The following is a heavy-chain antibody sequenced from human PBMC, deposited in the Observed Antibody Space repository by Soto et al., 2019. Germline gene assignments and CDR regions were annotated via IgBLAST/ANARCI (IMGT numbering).Heavy chain of an antibody. Sequence: GGSLRLSCAASGFTVSSNYMSWVRQAPGKGLEWVSVIYSGGSTYYADSVKGRFTISRHNSKNTLYLQMNSLRAEDTAVYYCARLTAARRGWFDPWGQGTLVTVSS. CDR1: GFTVSSNY. J-gene: IGHJ5*02. V-gene: IGHV3-53*04. D-gene: IGHD6-6*01. CDR2: IYSGGST. CDR3: ARLTAARRGWFDP.